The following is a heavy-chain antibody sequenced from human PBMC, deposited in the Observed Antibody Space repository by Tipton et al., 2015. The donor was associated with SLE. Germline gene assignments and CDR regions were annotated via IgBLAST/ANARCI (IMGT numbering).Heavy chain of an antibody. D-gene: IGHD4-17*01. J-gene: IGHJ4*02. CDR2: ISGSGDST. Sequence: SLRLSCAASGFTFSIYAMNWVRQAPGKGVQWVSAISGSGDSTYYADSVRGRFTISRDNSKNTLDLQMNSLRAEDTAMYYCAKVGPTVTTGLDYWGQGTLVTVPS. V-gene: IGHV3-23*01. CDR3: AKVGPTVTTGLDY. CDR1: GFTFSIYA.